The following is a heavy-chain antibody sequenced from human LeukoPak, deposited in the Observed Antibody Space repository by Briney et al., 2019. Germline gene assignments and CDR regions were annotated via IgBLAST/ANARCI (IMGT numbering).Heavy chain of an antibody. Sequence: PGGSLRLSCAASGFTFSDYYMSWIRQAPGKGLEWVSYISSSGSTIYYADSVKGRFTISRDNAKNSLYLQMNSLRAEDTAVYYCARDAANYDFWSGSITSNRFDPWGQGTLVTVSS. V-gene: IGHV3-11*04. D-gene: IGHD3-3*01. J-gene: IGHJ5*02. CDR3: ARDAANYDFWSGSITSNRFDP. CDR2: ISSSGSTI. CDR1: GFTFSDYY.